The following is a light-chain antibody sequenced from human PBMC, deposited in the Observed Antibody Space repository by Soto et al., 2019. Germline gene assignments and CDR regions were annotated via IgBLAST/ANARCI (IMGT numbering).Light chain of an antibody. CDR3: QSYDSSLSGQRV. CDR2: GNS. J-gene: IGLJ1*01. CDR1: SSNIGAGYD. Sequence: QSVLTQPPSVSGAPGQRVTISCTGSSSNIGAGYDVHWYQQLPGTAPKLLIYGNSNRPSGVSDRFSGSKSGTSASLAITGLQAEDEADYYCQSYDSSLSGQRVFGTGTKLTVL. V-gene: IGLV1-40*01.